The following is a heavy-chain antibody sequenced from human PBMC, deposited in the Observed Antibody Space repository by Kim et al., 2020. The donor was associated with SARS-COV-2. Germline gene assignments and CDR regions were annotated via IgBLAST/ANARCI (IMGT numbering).Heavy chain of an antibody. CDR3: ARAGGGYDYIWGSYRLQGYYFDY. D-gene: IGHD3-16*02. V-gene: IGHV4-31*03. J-gene: IGHJ4*02. CDR2: IYYSGST. Sequence: SETLSLTCTVSGGSISSGGYYWSWIRQHPGKGLEWIGYIYYSGSTYYNPSLKSRVTISVDTSKNQFSLKLSSVTAADTAVYYCARAGGGYDYIWGSYRLQGYYFDYWGQGTLVTVSS. CDR1: GGSISSGGYY.